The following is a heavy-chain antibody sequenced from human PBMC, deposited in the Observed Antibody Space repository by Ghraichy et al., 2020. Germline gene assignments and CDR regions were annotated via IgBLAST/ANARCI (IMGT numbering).Heavy chain of an antibody. CDR2: IYHSGST. CDR1: GYSISSGYY. V-gene: IGHV4-38-2*01. Sequence: SETLSLTCAVSGYSISSGYYWGWIRQPPGKGLEWIGSIYHSGSTYYNPSLKSRVTISVDTSKNQFSLKLSSVTAADTAVYYCARVLAGYQDYWGQGTLVTVSS. CDR3: ARVLAGYQDY. D-gene: IGHD2-15*01. J-gene: IGHJ4*02.